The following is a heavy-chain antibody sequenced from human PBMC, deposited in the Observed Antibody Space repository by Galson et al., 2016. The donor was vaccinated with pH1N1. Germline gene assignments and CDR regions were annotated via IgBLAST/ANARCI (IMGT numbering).Heavy chain of an antibody. CDR2: IYPADSDT. J-gene: IGHJ4*02. Sequence: QSGAEVKKPGDSLKIPCKASGYSFTNYWIGWVRQMPGKGLEWMGIIYPADSDTRYSPSFQGQVTISADSSISTTYLRLSSLKASDTAAYYCARDSANSGDYVREFDCWGQGTLVTVSS. CDR1: GYSFTNYW. D-gene: IGHD1-26*01. CDR3: ARDSANSGDYVREFDC. V-gene: IGHV5-51*03.